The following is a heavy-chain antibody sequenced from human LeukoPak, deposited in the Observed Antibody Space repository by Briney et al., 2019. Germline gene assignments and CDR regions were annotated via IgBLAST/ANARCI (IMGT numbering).Heavy chain of an antibody. CDR1: GFTFSSYA. CDR3: ATPPTVTRNY. CDR2: ISGSGGRT. D-gene: IGHD4-17*01. Sequence: GGSLRLSCAASGFTFSSYAMSWVRQAPGKGLEWVSSISGSGGRTYHADSVKGRFTISRDNSKNTLYLQMNSLRAEDTAVYYCATPPTVTRNYWGQGILVTVSS. V-gene: IGHV3-23*01. J-gene: IGHJ4*02.